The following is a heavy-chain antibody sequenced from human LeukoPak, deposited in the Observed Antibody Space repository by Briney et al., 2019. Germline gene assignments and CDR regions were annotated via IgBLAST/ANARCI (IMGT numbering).Heavy chain of an antibody. CDR1: GFTFSSYA. D-gene: IGHD5-18*01. CDR2: ISGSGGST. Sequence: PGGSLRLSCAASGFTFSSYAMSWVRQAPGKGLEWVSAISGSGGSTYYADSVKGRFTISRDNSKNTLYLQMNSLRAEDTAVYYCAKDRDTAMVILLHAPDYWGQGTLVTVSS. CDR3: AKDRDTAMVILLHAPDY. J-gene: IGHJ4*02. V-gene: IGHV3-23*01.